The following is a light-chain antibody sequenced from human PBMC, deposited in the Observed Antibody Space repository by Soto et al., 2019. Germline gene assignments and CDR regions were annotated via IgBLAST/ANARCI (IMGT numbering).Light chain of an antibody. V-gene: IGKV3-20*01. J-gene: IGKJ5*01. CDR3: QQYGSSST. CDR2: GAS. Sequence: IVMTQAPATLSVSPLERATLSCRASENIYTNLAWYQQKPGQAPRLLIYGASSRPTGIPDRFSGSGSGTDFTLTISRLEPEDFAVYYCQQYGSSSTFGQGTRLEIK. CDR1: ENIYTN.